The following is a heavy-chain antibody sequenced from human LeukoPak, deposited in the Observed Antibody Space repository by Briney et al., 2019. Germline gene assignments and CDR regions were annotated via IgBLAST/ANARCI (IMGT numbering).Heavy chain of an antibody. V-gene: IGHV1-2*02. D-gene: IGHD6-6*01. J-gene: IGHJ6*03. CDR1: GYTFTGYY. Sequence: GPSVKVSCKASGYTFTGYYMHWVRQAPGQGLEWMGWINPNSGGTNYAQKFQGRVTMTRDTSISTAYMELSRLRSDDTAVYYCARTYSSSSDYYYYMDVWGKGTTVTVSS. CDR3: ARTYSSSSDYYYYMDV. CDR2: INPNSGGT.